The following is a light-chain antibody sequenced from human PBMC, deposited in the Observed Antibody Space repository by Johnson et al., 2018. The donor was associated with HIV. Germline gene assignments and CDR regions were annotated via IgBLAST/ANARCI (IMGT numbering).Light chain of an antibody. CDR2: DNN. CDR3: GTWDSSLSAPGYV. J-gene: IGLJ1*01. CDR1: SSNIGNNY. V-gene: IGLV1-51*01. Sequence: HSVLTQPPSVSAAPGQKVTISCSGSSSNIGNNYVSWYQQLPGTAPKLLIYDNNKRPSGIPDRFSGSKSGTSATLGITGLQTGDEADYYCGTWDSSLSAPGYVVGTGTKVSVL.